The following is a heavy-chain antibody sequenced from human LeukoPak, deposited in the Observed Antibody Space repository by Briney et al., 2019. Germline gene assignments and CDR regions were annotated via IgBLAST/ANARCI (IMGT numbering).Heavy chain of an antibody. CDR2: ISAYNGNT. D-gene: IGHD6-13*01. J-gene: IGHJ2*01. CDR1: GYTFTSYG. V-gene: IGHV1-18*01. CDR3: ATLGTGYSSSWYHYDGYFDL. Sequence: VASVKVSCKASGYTFTSYGISWVRQAPGQGLEWMGRISAYNGNTNYAQRLQGRVTMTTDTSTSTAYMELRSLRSDDTAVYYCATLGTGYSSSWYHYDGYFDLWGRGTLVTVSS.